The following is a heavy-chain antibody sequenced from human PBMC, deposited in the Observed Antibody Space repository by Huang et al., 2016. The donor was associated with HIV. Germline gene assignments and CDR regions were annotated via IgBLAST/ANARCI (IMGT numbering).Heavy chain of an antibody. D-gene: IGHD3-22*01. Sequence: VQLIESGGGVVQPGKSLRLSCATSGFILSNYGMHWVRQAAGKGLKWVVLIRNDGMKKNYADSVRGRFTVGRDNGNNTLFLQMRSLGVDDTAVYYCARGDYYDSSGYHPGYFDYWGQGILVTVSS. V-gene: IGHV3-33*04. CDR3: ARGDYYDSSGYHPGYFDY. CDR1: GFILSNYG. CDR2: IRNDGMKK. J-gene: IGHJ4*02.